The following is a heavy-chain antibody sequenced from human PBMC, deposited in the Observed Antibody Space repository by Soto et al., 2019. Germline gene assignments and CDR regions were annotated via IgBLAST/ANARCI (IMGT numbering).Heavy chain of an antibody. CDR3: ARGNNWNTLDY. CDR1: GYSFTAYY. CDR2: INPNSGGT. V-gene: IGHV1-2*02. J-gene: IGHJ4*02. Sequence: QVQLVQSGAEVKKPGASVKVSCRASGYSFTAYYMYWVRQAPGQGLEWMGWINPNSGGTNYAQNFQGRITMTRDTSISTAYLELSRLRSDDTAVYYCARGNNWNTLDYWGQGTLVTVS. D-gene: IGHD1-20*01.